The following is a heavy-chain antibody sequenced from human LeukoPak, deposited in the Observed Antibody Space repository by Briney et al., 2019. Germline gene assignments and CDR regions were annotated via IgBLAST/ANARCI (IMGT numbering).Heavy chain of an antibody. V-gene: IGHV4-59*01. CDR1: GGSISSYY. J-gene: IGHJ4*02. CDR2: IYYSGST. D-gene: IGHD3-10*01. Sequence: PSETLSLTCTVSGGSISSYYCGWIRQPPGKGLEWIGYIYYSGSTNYNPSLKSRVTISVDTSKNQFSLKLSSVTAADTAVYYCARASITMVRGVDYWGQGTLVTVSS. CDR3: ARASITMVRGVDY.